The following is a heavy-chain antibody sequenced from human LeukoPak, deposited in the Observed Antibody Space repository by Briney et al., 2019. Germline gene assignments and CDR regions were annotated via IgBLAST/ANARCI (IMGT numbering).Heavy chain of an antibody. CDR2: INNDGSTT. CDR3: ARAYAV. CDR1: GFTFSSYA. D-gene: IGHD4-17*01. V-gene: IGHV3-74*01. Sequence: GGSLRLSCAASGFTFSSYAMHWVRQAPGKGLVWVSQINNDGSTTRYADSVKGRFTISRDNSKNTLYLQMNSLRAEDTAVYYCARAYAVWGQGTLVTVSS. J-gene: IGHJ4*02.